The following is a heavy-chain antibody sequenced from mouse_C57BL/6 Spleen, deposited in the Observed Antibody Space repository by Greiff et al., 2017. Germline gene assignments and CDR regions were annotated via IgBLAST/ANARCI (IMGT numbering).Heavy chain of an antibody. CDR2: IDPSDSYT. D-gene: IGHD1-1*01. V-gene: IGHV1-69*01. Sequence: QVQLKQPGAELVMPGASVKLSCKASGYTFTSYWMHWVKQRPGQGLEWIGEIDPSDSYTNYNQKFKGKSTLTVDKSSSTAYMQLSSLTSEDSAVYYCARYYYGSSCFDYWGQGTTLTVSS. CDR3: ARYYYGSSCFDY. J-gene: IGHJ2*01. CDR1: GYTFTSYW.